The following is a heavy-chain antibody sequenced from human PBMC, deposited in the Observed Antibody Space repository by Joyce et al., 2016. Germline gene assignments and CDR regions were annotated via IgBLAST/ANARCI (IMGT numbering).Heavy chain of an antibody. J-gene: IGHJ3*02. Sequence: VQLVHSGAEVQNPGSSVRVSCKAYGCTFFLYSITWVRQAPAQWLEWMGRIIPTLCTINYAQKVQGRVTFTADKAKSTDYMEIHILTTEDTAVYYCAGGTGGAFDIWGQGTKVIVSS. V-gene: IGHV1-69*08. CDR1: GCTFFLYS. CDR2: IIPTLCTI. CDR3: AGGTGGAFDI. D-gene: IGHD1-14*01.